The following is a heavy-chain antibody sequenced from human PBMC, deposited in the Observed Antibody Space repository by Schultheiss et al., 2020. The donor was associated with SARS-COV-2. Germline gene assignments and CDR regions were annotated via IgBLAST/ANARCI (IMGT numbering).Heavy chain of an antibody. CDR3: VRAHSTRRVVVVAATVSRLGWFDP. J-gene: IGHJ5*02. V-gene: IGHV4-34*01. D-gene: IGHD2-15*01. Sequence: SETLSLTCAVYGGSFSGYYWSWIRQPPGKGLEWIGEINHSGSTNYNPSLKSRVTISVDTSKNQFSLKLSSVTAADTAVYYCVRAHSTRRVVVVAATVSRLGWFDPWGQGTLVTVSS. CDR2: INHSGST. CDR1: GGSFSGYY.